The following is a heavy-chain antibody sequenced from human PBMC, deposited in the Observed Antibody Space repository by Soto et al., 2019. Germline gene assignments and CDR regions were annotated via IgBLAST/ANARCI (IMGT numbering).Heavy chain of an antibody. D-gene: IGHD6-13*01. CDR1: GYTLTELS. V-gene: IGHV1-24*01. Sequence: ASVKVSCKVSGYTLTELSMHWVRQAPGKGLEWMGGFDPEDGETIYAQKFQGRVTMTEDTSTDTAYMELSSLRSEDTAVYYCATDQGLAAAAGSQAFDIWGQGTMVTVSS. CDR3: ATDQGLAAAAGSQAFDI. CDR2: FDPEDGET. J-gene: IGHJ3*02.